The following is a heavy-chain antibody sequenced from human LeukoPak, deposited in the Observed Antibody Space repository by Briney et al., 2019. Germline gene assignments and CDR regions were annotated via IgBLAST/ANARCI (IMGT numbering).Heavy chain of an antibody. J-gene: IGHJ4*02. CDR1: GYTFTSYD. CDR3: ARDLHAHSGSYYQ. Sequence: GSSVKVSCKASGYTFTSYDINWVRQATGQGLEWMGWMNPNSGNTGYAQKFQGRVTMTRNTSISTAYMELSSLRSEDTAVYYCARDLHAHSGSYYQWGQGTLVTVSS. CDR2: MNPNSGNT. D-gene: IGHD3-10*01. V-gene: IGHV1-8*01.